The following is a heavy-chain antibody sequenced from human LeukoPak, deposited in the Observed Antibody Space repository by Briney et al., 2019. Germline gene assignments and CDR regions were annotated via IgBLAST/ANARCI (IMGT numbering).Heavy chain of an antibody. V-gene: IGHV4-59*01. D-gene: IGHD6-13*01. Sequence: SETLSLTCTVSGGSISSYYWSWIRQPPGKGLEWIGYIYYSGSTNYNPSLKRRVTISVDTSKNQFSLKLSSVTAADTAVYYCARDAGSRRHNWFDPWGQGTLVTVSS. J-gene: IGHJ5*02. CDR1: GGSISSYY. CDR2: IYYSGST. CDR3: ARDAGSRRHNWFDP.